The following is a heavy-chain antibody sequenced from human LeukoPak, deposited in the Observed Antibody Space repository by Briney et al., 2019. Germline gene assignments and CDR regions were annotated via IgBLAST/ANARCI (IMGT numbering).Heavy chain of an antibody. CDR1: GGSISRYY. Sequence: SETLSLTCTVSGGSISRYYWSWIRQPAGKGLEWVVHINTSGSNNYTPSLKNRVTMSVDTHKNQFPLKLSSVTAADTAVYYCARGVGAATISAEYFQHWGQGTLVTVSS. J-gene: IGHJ1*01. CDR3: ARGVGAATISAEYFQH. D-gene: IGHD1-26*01. CDR2: INTSGSN. V-gene: IGHV4-4*07.